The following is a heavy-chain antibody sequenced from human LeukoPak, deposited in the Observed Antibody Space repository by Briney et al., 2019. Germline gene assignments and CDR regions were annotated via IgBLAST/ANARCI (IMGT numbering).Heavy chain of an antibody. Sequence: GGSLRLSCAASGFTFSSYKTNWVRQAPGKGLEWVSHITSSGSTIFYADSVKGRFTISRDNAKNSLYLQMNSLRAEDTAVYYCARESGSYYGIDYWGQGTLVTVSS. CDR1: GFTFSSYK. CDR2: ITSSGSTI. V-gene: IGHV3-48*03. CDR3: ARESGSYYGIDY. J-gene: IGHJ4*02. D-gene: IGHD1-26*01.